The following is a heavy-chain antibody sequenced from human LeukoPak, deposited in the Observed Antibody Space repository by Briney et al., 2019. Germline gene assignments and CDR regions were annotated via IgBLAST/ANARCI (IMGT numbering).Heavy chain of an antibody. CDR3: AREFNILVDV. J-gene: IGHJ6*04. D-gene: IGHD3-3*02. CDR2: IKQDGSEK. CDR1: GFTFSSFW. Sequence: PGGSLRLSCAASGFTFSSFWMSWVRQSPGKGLEWVANIKQDGSEKYCVDSVKGRFTISRDNAKNSLYLQMNSLRAEDTAVYYCAREFNILVDVWGKGTTVAVSS. V-gene: IGHV3-7*01.